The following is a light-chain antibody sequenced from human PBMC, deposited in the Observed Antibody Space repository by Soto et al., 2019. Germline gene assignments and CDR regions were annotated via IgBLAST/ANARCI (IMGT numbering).Light chain of an antibody. Sequence: EMMLTQSLATLSVYPGERATLSCLASQSVSSNLAWYQQKPGQAPRLLIYGASTRATGIPARFGGSGSGTDFTLTISSLQPEDVATYYCQKYNSAPRTFGQGTKVDI. CDR2: GAS. J-gene: IGKJ1*01. CDR1: QSVSSN. CDR3: QKYNSAPRT. V-gene: IGKV3-15*01.